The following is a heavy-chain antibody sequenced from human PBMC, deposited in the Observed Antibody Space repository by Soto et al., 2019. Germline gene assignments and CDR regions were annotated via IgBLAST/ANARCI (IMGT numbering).Heavy chain of an antibody. D-gene: IGHD3-16*01. J-gene: IGHJ4*02. CDR1: GFTFSTYS. Sequence: EVQLVESGGGLVKPGGSLRLSSAASGFTFSTYSMNWVRQAPGKGLEWVADITTSSSFRFYADSLKGRFTISRDDAKNSLYLQMNSLRVEDTGVYYCARDLGVALAALTLDSWGQGTLVTVSS. V-gene: IGHV3-21*02. CDR2: ITTSSSFR. CDR3: ARDLGVALAALTLDS.